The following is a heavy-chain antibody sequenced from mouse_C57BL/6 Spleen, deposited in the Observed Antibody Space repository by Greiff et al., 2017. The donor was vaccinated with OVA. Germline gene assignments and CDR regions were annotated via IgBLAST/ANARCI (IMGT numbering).Heavy chain of an antibody. V-gene: IGHV1-64*01. CDR2: IHPNSGST. J-gene: IGHJ3*01. Sequence: QVQLKQPGAELVKPGASVKLSCKASGYTFTSYWMHWVKQRPGQGLEWIGMIHPNSGSTNYNEKFKSKATLTVDKSSSTAYMQLSSLTSEDSAVYYCAGYYGSSPFAYWGQGTLVTVSA. CDR1: GYTFTSYW. D-gene: IGHD1-1*01. CDR3: AGYYGSSPFAY.